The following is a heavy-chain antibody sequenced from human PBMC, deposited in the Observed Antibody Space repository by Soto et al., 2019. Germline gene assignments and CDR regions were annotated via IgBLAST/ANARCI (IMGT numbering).Heavy chain of an antibody. J-gene: IGHJ6*02. CDR3: ATDRTSFGATSSQHYSMEV. D-gene: IGHD3-3*01. CDR1: GFTFDDYA. Sequence: EVQLVESGGGLVQPGRSLRLSCAASGFTFDDYAMHWVRQAPGKGLEWVSCISWNSGKIDYADYMKCRFSISRDNAKNNLLMPITSLTTEETPTDYCATDRTSFGATSSQHYSMEVWGPGTTVTVS. V-gene: IGHV3-9*01. CDR2: ISWNSGKI.